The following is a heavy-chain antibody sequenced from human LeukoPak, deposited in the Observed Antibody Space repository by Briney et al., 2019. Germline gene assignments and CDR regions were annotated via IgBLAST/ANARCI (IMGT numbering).Heavy chain of an antibody. Sequence: GGSLRLSCAASGFTFSSYAMHWVRQAPGKGLEWVAVISYDGSNKYYADSVKGRFTISRDNSKNTLYLQMNSLRAEDTAVYYCATGDYDGWGQGTLVTVST. J-gene: IGHJ4*02. CDR2: ISYDGSNK. V-gene: IGHV3-30*04. CDR3: ATGDYDG. D-gene: IGHD4-17*01. CDR1: GFTFSSYA.